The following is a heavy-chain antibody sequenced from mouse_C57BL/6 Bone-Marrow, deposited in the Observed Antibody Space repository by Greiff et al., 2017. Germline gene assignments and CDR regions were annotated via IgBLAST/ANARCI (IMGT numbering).Heavy chain of an antibody. CDR3: ARRGRRTAQATNYFDY. D-gene: IGHD3-2*02. Sequence: EVKVEESGGDLVKPGGSLKLSCAASGFTFSSYGMSWVRQTPDKRLEWVATISSGGSYTYYPDSVKGRFTISRDNAKNTLYLQMSSLKSEDTAMYYCARRGRRTAQATNYFDYWGQGTTLTVSS. CDR2: ISSGGSYT. CDR1: GFTFSSYG. J-gene: IGHJ2*01. V-gene: IGHV5-6*02.